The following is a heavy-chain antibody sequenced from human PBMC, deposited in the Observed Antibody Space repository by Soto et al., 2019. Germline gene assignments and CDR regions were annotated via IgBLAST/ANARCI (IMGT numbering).Heavy chain of an antibody. J-gene: IGHJ4*01. Sequence: PGRSLRLSCAASGCTFRSYTMSWVRQAPGKGLEWVSSILGGNGGTFSADSVTGRFTISRDISKSTLYLQMNGLRVEDTAIYYCAKDKEPDGAWDIDYWGHGTLVTVSS. V-gene: IGHV3-23*01. D-gene: IGHD4-17*01. CDR2: ILGGNGGT. CDR1: GCTFRSYT. CDR3: AKDKEPDGAWDIDY.